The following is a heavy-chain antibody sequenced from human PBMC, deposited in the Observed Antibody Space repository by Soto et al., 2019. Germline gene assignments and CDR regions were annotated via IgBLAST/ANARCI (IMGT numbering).Heavy chain of an antibody. Sequence: SVKVSCKASGGTFSSYAIIWVRQAPGQGLEWMGGIIPIFGTANYAQKFQGRVTITADESTSTAYMELSSLRSEDTAVYYCAHGYRPHYYDSSGYYGGCYYWRQGTLVTVSS. D-gene: IGHD3-22*01. CDR1: GGTFSSYA. CDR3: AHGYRPHYYDSSGYYGGCYY. J-gene: IGHJ4*02. V-gene: IGHV1-69*13. CDR2: IIPIFGTA.